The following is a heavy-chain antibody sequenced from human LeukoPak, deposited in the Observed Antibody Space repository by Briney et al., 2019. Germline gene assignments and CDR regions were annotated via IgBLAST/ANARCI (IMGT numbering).Heavy chain of an antibody. D-gene: IGHD6-19*01. J-gene: IGHJ3*02. CDR2: ISYDGSNK. Sequence: GGSLRLSCAASGFTFSSYGMHWVRQAPGKGLEWVAVISYDGSNKYYADSVKGRFTISRDNSKNTLYLQMNSLRAEDTAVYYCAKDMAYSSGWYRGAFDIWGQGTMVTVSS. V-gene: IGHV3-30*18. CDR1: GFTFSSYG. CDR3: AKDMAYSSGWYRGAFDI.